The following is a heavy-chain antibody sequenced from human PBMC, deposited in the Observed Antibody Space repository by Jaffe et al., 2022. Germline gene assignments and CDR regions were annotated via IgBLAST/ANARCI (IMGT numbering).Heavy chain of an antibody. D-gene: IGHD3-10*01. CDR3: AHSPLPRFGELLYPYYFDY. V-gene: IGHV2-5*02. Sequence: QITLKESGPTLVKPTQTLTLTCTFSGFSLSTSGVGVGWIRQPPGKALEWLALIYWDDDKRYSPSLKSRLTITKDTSKNQVVLTMTNMDPVDTATYYCAHSPLPRFGELLYPYYFDYWGQGTLVTVSS. CDR2: IYWDDDK. J-gene: IGHJ4*02. CDR1: GFSLSTSGVG.